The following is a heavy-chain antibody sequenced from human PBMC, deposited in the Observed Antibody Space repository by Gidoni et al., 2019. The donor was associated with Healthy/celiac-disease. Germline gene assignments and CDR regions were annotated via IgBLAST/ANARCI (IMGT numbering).Heavy chain of an antibody. CDR3: AYCSCGSCYSSPDY. J-gene: IGHJ4*01. Sequence: QFQLVHSGAEVKKPGSSVKVSCKASGGTFSSYPISWVRQAPGQGLEWMVRIIPILCIANYAQKFQGRVTITADKSTSTVYMELSSLRSEETAVYYCAYCSCGSCYSSPDYWGHGTLVTVSS. CDR2: IIPILCIA. CDR1: GGTFSSYP. D-gene: IGHD2-15*01. V-gene: IGHV1-69*02.